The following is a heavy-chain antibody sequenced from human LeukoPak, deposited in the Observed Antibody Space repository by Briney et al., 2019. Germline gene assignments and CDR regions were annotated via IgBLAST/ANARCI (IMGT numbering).Heavy chain of an antibody. Sequence: GGSLRLSCAASGFTFSSYSMNWVRQAPGKGLEWVSSISSSSSYIYYADSVKGQFTISRDNAKNSLYLQMNSLRAEDTAVYYCARDLAYCGGDCYDEVDYWGQGTLVTVSS. CDR3: ARDLAYCGGDCYDEVDY. CDR2: ISSSSSYI. J-gene: IGHJ4*02. V-gene: IGHV3-21*01. CDR1: GFTFSSYS. D-gene: IGHD2-21*02.